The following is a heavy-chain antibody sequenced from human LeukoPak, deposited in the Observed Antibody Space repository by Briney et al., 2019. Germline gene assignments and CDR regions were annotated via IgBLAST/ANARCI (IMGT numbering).Heavy chain of an antibody. CDR2: INSDGSST. CDR1: GFTFSSYW. Sequence: GGSLRLSCAASGFTFSSYWMQWVRQTPGKGLVWVSRINSDGSSTSYADFVKGRFTISRDNAKNTLYLQMDSLRAEDTAVYYCARTRHGYWGYWGQGTLVTVSS. D-gene: IGHD5-18*01. V-gene: IGHV3-74*01. CDR3: ARTRHGYWGY. J-gene: IGHJ4*02.